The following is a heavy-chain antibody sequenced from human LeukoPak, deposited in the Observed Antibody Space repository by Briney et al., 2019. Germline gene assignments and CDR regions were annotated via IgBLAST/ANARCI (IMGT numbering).Heavy chain of an antibody. CDR2: ISYDGSNK. CDR1: GFTFSSYA. J-gene: IGHJ4*02. D-gene: IGHD6-19*01. V-gene: IGHV3-30*04. CDR3: ARRIGYSSGHSAVYYFDY. Sequence: GRSLRLSCAASGFTFSSYAMHWVRQAPGKGLEWVAVISYDGSNKYYADSVKGRFTISRDNAKNTLYLQMNSLRAEDTAVYYCARRIGYSSGHSAVYYFDYWGQGTLVTVSS.